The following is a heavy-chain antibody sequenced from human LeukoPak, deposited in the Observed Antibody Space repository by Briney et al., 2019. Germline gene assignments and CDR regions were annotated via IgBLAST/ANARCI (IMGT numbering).Heavy chain of an antibody. CDR2: INSGGDDI. CDR1: GFSFSLYA. CDR3: AIDTIQPGLIDE. Sequence: GGSLRLSCAASGFSFSLYAVNWVRQAPGKGLEGISYINSGGDDIHYAASVRGRFTISRDDAGNTLFLQLNSLRAEDTAVYYCAIDTIQPGLIDEGGQGTLVTVSA. J-gene: IGHJ4*02. V-gene: IGHV3-21*05. D-gene: IGHD2-2*01.